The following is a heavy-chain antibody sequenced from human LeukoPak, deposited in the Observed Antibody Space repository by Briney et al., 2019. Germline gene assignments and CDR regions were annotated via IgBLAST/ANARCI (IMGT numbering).Heavy chain of an antibody. CDR3: AIPPLSGTGSSRPLAGIDV. D-gene: IGHD3-10*01. J-gene: IGHJ6*02. V-gene: IGHV3-48*04. Sequence: GGSLRLSCSACGFGFSIYSWNWVRQAPGKGLEWISYISHTGSTMSYADSVKGRFTISRDNAKNSLYLQMNSLRAEDTAMYYCAIPPLSGTGSSRPLAGIDVWGQAATVTVSS. CDR1: GFGFSIYS. CDR2: ISHTGSTM.